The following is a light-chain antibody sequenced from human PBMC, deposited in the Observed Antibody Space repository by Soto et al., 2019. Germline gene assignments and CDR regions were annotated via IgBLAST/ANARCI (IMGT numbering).Light chain of an antibody. J-gene: IGKJ1*01. CDR2: WAS. CDR3: QQYYTTRT. Sequence: DIVMTQSPDSLAVSLGERATINCKSSQTVLYSSNNKNYLAWYQQKPGQPPKLLIYWASTRESGVPDRFSGSGSETDFTLTISSLQAEDVAVYYCQQYYTTRTFGKGTKVEIK. CDR1: QTVLYSSNNKNY. V-gene: IGKV4-1*01.